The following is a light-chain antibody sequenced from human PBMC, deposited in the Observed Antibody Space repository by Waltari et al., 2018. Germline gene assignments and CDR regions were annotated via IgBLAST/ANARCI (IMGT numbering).Light chain of an antibody. CDR2: AAS. CDR3: QHYNDRPRT. Sequence: EIVMTQSPATLSVSPGERVTLSCRSSQSVSYNLAWYQQKPGQAPRLLIYAASTRATGIPARFSGSGSGSAFSLIISSLQSEDFAVYYCQHYNDRPRTFGQGTKVEIK. J-gene: IGKJ1*01. CDR1: QSVSYN. V-gene: IGKV3-15*01.